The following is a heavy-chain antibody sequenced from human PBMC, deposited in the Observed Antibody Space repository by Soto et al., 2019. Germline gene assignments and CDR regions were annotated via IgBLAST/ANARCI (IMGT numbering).Heavy chain of an antibody. CDR3: ARVWGGAFDI. D-gene: IGHD3-10*01. CDR2: IYYSGST. V-gene: IGHV4-61*08. J-gene: IGHJ3*02. CDR1: GGSITSGGYY. Sequence: SETLSLTCTVSGGSITSGGYYWSWIRQHPGKGLEWIGYIYYSGSTNYNPSLKSRVTISVDTSKNQFSLKLSSVTAADTAVYYCARVWGGAFDIWGQGTMVTVSS.